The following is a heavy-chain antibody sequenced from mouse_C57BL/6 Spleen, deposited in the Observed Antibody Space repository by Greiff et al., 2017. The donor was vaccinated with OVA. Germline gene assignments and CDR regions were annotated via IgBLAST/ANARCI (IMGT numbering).Heavy chain of an antibody. V-gene: IGHV1-69*01. CDR1: GYTFTSYW. D-gene: IGHD2-2*01. CDR2: IDPSDSYT. J-gene: IGHJ1*03. Sequence: VQLQQPGAELVMPGASVKLSCKASGYTFTSYWMHWVKQRPGQGLEWIGEIDPSDSYTNSNQKFKGKSTLTVDKSSSTAYMQLSSLTSEDSAVYYCARGDMVKGYFDVWGTGTTVTVSS. CDR3: ARGDMVKGYFDV.